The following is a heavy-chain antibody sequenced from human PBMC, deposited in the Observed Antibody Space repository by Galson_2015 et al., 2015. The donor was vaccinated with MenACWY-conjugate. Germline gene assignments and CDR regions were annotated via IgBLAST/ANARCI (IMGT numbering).Heavy chain of an antibody. V-gene: IGHV3-7*03. D-gene: IGHD3-22*01. Sequence: PLRLSCADSGFTVRRHWLHCVPQAPGNWLEWVPVIDPGGCEKDSADSVKGRFTISRDNVKIPLYLQMNSLRAEDTAVYYRASEDYYYDSSSRRKLSMDYWGQGTLVTVSS. J-gene: IGHJ4*02. CDR3: ASEDYYYDSSSRRKLSMDY. CDR2: IDPGGCEK. CDR1: GFTVRRHW.